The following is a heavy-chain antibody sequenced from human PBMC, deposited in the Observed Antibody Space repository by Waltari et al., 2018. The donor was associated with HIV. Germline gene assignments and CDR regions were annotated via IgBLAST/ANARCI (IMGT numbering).Heavy chain of an antibody. Sequence: QVQLQESGPGLVKPSETLSLICTVSHGSIRSYYWSWIRPPPGKGLEWIGHIHYSVSTNYNPSLKSRVTISVDTSKNQFSLRLTSVTAADTAVYYCVRGRQYISSSYFDPWGQGTLVTVTS. V-gene: IGHV4-59*01. CDR3: VRGRQYISSSYFDP. CDR1: HGSIRSYY. D-gene: IGHD6-19*01. J-gene: IGHJ5*02. CDR2: IHYSVST.